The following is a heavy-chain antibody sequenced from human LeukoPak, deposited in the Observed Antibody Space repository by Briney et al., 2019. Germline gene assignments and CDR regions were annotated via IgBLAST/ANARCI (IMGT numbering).Heavy chain of an antibody. Sequence: GGSLRLSCTASEFNVTRNYITWVRQAPGKGLEWLSVIYSGGSTYYADSVKGRFIISRDNSKNTLYLQMNSLRVEDTAVYYCATERPVYWGQGTLVTVSS. CDR2: IYSGGST. CDR3: ATERPVY. V-gene: IGHV3-66*01. J-gene: IGHJ4*02. D-gene: IGHD2-2*01. CDR1: EFNVTRNY.